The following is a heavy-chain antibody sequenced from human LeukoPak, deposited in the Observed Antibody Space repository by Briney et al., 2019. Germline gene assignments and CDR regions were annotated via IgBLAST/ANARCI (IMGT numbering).Heavy chain of an antibody. CDR2: INWNGGST. CDR3: AKDFEYSSSDDAFDI. CDR1: GFTFDDYG. D-gene: IGHD6-6*01. Sequence: PGGSLRLSCAASGFTFDDYGMSWVRQAPGKGLEWVSGINWNGGSTGYADSVKGRFTISRDNAKNSLYLQMNSLRAEDTAVYYCAKDFEYSSSDDAFDIWGQGTMVTVSS. V-gene: IGHV3-20*04. J-gene: IGHJ3*02.